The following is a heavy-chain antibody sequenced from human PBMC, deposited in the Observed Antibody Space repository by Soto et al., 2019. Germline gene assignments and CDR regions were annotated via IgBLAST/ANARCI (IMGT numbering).Heavy chain of an antibody. CDR3: ATATVTTTAPTSYYFDY. CDR1: GFTFSSYA. D-gene: IGHD4-17*01. J-gene: IGHJ4*02. V-gene: IGHV3-64*01. CDR2: ISSNGGST. Sequence: GGSLRLSCAASGFTFSSYAMHWVRQAPGKGLEYVSAISSNGGSTYYANSVKGRFTISRDNSKNTLYLQMGSLRAEDMAVYYCATATVTTTAPTSYYFDYWGQGTLVTVSS.